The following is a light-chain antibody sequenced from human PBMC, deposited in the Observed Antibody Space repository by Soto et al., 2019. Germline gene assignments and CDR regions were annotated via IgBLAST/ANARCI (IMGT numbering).Light chain of an antibody. Sequence: EIVMTQSPATLSVSPGERATLSCRASQSVSSDLAWYHQKPGQAPRLLIYGASTRATGIPARFSGSGSGTEFTLTINSLQSEDFAVYYCHHYNNWPRTFGQGTTVDIK. V-gene: IGKV3-15*01. CDR2: GAS. J-gene: IGKJ1*01. CDR3: HHYNNWPRT. CDR1: QSVSSD.